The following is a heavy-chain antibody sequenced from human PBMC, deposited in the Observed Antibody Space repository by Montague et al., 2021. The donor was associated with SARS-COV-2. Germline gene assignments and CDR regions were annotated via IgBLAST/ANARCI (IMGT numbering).Heavy chain of an antibody. CDR3: AKTGGFSEVFAVYGNLRDGAVRDSQGDVEPPRRDFDF. CDR2: INHRGTT. J-gene: IGHJ3*01. Sequence: SETLSLTCAVYGGSFSGSFWTWIRQPPGKGLEWLGEINHRGTTKYNPSVESRVLMSVDTSKNQFSLRLTSVTVADTAVYYCAKTGGFSEVFAVYGNLRDGAVRDSQGDVEPPRRDFDFWGQGKLVTVSS. CDR1: GGSFSGSF. V-gene: IGHV4-34*01. D-gene: IGHD1-14*01.